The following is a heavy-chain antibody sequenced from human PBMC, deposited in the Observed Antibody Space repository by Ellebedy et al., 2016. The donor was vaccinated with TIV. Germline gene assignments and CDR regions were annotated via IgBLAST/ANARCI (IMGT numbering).Heavy chain of an antibody. V-gene: IGHV7-4-1*02. J-gene: IGHJ4*02. Sequence: ASVKVSCKASGYTFTSYAMNWVRQAPGQGLEWVGWINTNTGNPTYAQGFTGRFVFSLDTSVSTAYLQISSLKAQDTAVYYCARVVYYGSGSYNNKDLSFDFWGQGTVVTVSS. CDR1: GYTFTSYA. CDR2: INTNTGNP. D-gene: IGHD3-10*01. CDR3: ARVVYYGSGSYNNKDLSFDF.